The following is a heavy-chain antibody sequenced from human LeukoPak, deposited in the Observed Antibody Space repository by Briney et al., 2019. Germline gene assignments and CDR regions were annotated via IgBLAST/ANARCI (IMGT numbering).Heavy chain of an antibody. V-gene: IGHV1-69*04. Sequence: AASVKVSCKASGGTFSSYAISWVRQAPGQGLEWMGRIIPILGIANYAQKFQGRVTITADKSTSTAYMELSSLRSEDTAVYYCAREDIVVVPAAPDYWGQGTLVTVSS. CDR2: IIPILGIA. D-gene: IGHD2-2*01. CDR3: AREDIVVVPAAPDY. J-gene: IGHJ4*02. CDR1: GGTFSSYA.